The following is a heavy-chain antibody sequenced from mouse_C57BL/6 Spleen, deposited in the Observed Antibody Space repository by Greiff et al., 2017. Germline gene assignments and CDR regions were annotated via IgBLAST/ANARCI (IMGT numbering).Heavy chain of an antibody. Sequence: EVHLVESGGGLVKPGGSLKLSCAASGFTFSDYGMHWVRQAPEKGLEWVAYISSGSSTIYSADTVKGRITISRDNAKNTLFLQMTSLRSEDTAMYYCARDYYGSYYAMDYWGQGTSVTVSS. CDR3: ARDYYGSYYAMDY. V-gene: IGHV5-17*01. D-gene: IGHD1-1*01. CDR2: ISSGSSTI. J-gene: IGHJ4*01. CDR1: GFTFSDYG.